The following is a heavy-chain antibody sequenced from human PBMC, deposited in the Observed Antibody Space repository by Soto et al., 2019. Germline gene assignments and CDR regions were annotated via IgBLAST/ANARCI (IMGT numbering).Heavy chain of an antibody. Sequence: GGSLRLSCAASGFTFSSYGMHWVRQAPGKGLEWVAVIWYDGSNKYYADSVKGRFTISRDNSKNTLYLQMNSLRAEDTAVYYCARDLGRDSSSWEYYFDYRAQRPLVP. CDR1: GFTFSSYG. J-gene: IGHJ4*02. CDR3: ARDLGRDSSSWEYYFDY. CDR2: IWYDGSNK. V-gene: IGHV3-33*01. D-gene: IGHD6-13*01.